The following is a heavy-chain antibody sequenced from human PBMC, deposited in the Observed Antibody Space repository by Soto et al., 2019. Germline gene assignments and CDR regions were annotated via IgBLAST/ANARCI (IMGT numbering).Heavy chain of an antibody. J-gene: IGHJ5*02. CDR1: GYTFTSYG. CDR2: ISAYNGNT. D-gene: IGHD2-2*01. V-gene: IGHV1-18*01. Sequence: QVQLVQSGAEVKKPGASVKVSCKASGYTFTSYGISWVRQAPGQGLEWMGWISAYNGNTNYAQKLQGRVTMTTDTSTSTAYMELRSLRSDDTAVYYCARYFDDIVVVPAAMAWWFDPWGQGTLVTVAS. CDR3: ARYFDDIVVVPAAMAWWFDP.